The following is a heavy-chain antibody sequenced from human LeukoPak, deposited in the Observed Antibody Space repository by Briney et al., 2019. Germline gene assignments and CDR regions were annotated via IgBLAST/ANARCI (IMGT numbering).Heavy chain of an antibody. V-gene: IGHV3-23*01. CDR2: ISDSGGST. D-gene: IGHD3-22*01. J-gene: IGHJ4*02. CDR3: AKRGVVIRVILVGFHKEAYYFDS. CDR1: GITLSNYG. Sequence: GGSLRLSCAVSGITLSNYGMSWVRQAPGKGLEWVAGISDSGGSTNYADSVKGRFTISRDNPKNTLYLQMNSLRAEDTAVYFCAKRGVVIRVILVGFHKEAYYFDSRGQGALVTVSS.